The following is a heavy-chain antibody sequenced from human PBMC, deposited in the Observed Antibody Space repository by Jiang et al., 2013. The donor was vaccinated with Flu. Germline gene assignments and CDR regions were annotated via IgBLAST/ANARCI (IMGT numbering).Heavy chain of an antibody. V-gene: IGHV3-66*01. Sequence: VQLLESGGGLVQPGGSLRLSCAASGFTVSSNYMSWVRQAPGKGLEWVSVIYSGGSTYYADSVKGRFTISRDNSKNTLYLQMNSLRAEDTAVYYCARDLRAWGDHTSYWYFDLWGRGTLVTVSS. CDR1: GFTVSSNY. J-gene: IGHJ2*01. D-gene: IGHD2-21*02. CDR2: IYSGGST. CDR3: ARDLRAWGDHTSYWYFDL.